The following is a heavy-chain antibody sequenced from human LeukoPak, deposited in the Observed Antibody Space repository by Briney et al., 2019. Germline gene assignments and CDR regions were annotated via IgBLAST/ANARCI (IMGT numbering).Heavy chain of an antibody. J-gene: IGHJ3*02. Sequence: ASVKVSCKPSGYTFTSYYMHWGRQAPGQGLEWMGIINPSGGSTSYAQEFQGRVTMTRDTSTSTVYMELSSLRSEDTAVYYCARVGATVAFDIWGQGTMVTVSS. CDR1: GYTFTSYY. CDR3: ARVGATVAFDI. V-gene: IGHV1-46*01. CDR2: INPSGGST. D-gene: IGHD1-26*01.